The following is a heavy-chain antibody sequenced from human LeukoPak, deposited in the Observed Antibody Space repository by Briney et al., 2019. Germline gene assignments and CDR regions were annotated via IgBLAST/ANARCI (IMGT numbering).Heavy chain of an antibody. CDR3: ARERSGRYYNPQVYMDV. Sequence: PSETLSLTCAVYGGSFSGYYWSWIRQPPGKGLEWIGEINHSGSTNYNPSLKSRVTMSVDTSKNQFSLNLSSVTAADTAVYYCARERSGRYYNPQVYMDVWGKGTTATASS. D-gene: IGHD3-10*01. V-gene: IGHV4-34*01. CDR1: GGSFSGYY. CDR2: INHSGST. J-gene: IGHJ6*03.